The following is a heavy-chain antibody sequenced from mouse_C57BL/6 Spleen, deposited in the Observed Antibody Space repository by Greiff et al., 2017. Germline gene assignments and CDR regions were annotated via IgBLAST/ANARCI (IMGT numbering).Heavy chain of an antibody. D-gene: IGHD2-5*01. J-gene: IGHJ2*01. CDR1: GYTFTNYW. Sequence: VQLQQSGAELVRPGTSVKMSCKASGYTFTNYWIGWAKQRPGHGLEWIGDIYPGGGYPNYTEKFKGKATLTADKSSNTAYMQFSSLTSEDSAISYCARSGYSRDFDYWGQGTTLTVSS. CDR2: IYPGGGYP. CDR3: ARSGYSRDFDY. V-gene: IGHV1-63*01.